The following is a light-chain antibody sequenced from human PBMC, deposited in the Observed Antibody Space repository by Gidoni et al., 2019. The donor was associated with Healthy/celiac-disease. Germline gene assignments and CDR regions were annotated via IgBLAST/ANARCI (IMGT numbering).Light chain of an antibody. CDR2: GNS. Sequence: QSVLTHPPSVSRAPGQTVTISCTGSSSNIGAGYDVHWYQQLPGTAPKLLIYGNSNRPSGVPDRFSGSKSGTSASLAITGLQAEDEADYYCQSYDSSLSGVVFGGGTKLTVL. CDR1: SSNIGAGYD. V-gene: IGLV1-40*01. J-gene: IGLJ2*01. CDR3: QSYDSSLSGVV.